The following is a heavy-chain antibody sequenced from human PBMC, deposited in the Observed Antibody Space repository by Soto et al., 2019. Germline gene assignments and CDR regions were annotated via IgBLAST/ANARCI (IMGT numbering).Heavy chain of an antibody. D-gene: IGHD3-3*01. CDR1: GGTFSSYA. CDR2: IIPIFGTS. V-gene: IGHV1-69*13. CDR3: ARERRRIFGVVLYYYGMAV. Sequence: SVKVSCKASGGTFSSYAISWVRQAPGQGREWMGGIIPIFGTSNYAQKFQGRVTITADESTSTAYMELSSLRSEDTAVYYCARERRRIFGVVLYYYGMAVSGQGTTVPVSS. J-gene: IGHJ6*02.